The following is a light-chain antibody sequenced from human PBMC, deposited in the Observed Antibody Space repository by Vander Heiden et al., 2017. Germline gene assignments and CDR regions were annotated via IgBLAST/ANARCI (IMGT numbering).Light chain of an antibody. Sequence: SALTQPPSVSVSRGQTVNITCSGDTLPKQYPFWYQQKAGQAPVLIIFKDFERPSGIPERFSASTSGTTVTLTINGVKPEDEADYYCQSSDNTDTYLIFGGGTKLTVL. CDR1: TLPKQY. J-gene: IGLJ2*01. V-gene: IGLV3-25*03. CDR2: KDF. CDR3: QSSDNTDTYLI.